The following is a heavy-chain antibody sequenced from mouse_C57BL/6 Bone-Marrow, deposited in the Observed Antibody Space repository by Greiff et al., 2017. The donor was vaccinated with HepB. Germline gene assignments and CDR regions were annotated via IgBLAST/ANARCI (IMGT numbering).Heavy chain of an antibody. J-gene: IGHJ2*01. V-gene: IGHV1-19*01. CDR2: INPYNGGT. Sequence: EVKLQQSGPVLVKPGASVKMSCKASGYTFTDYYMNWVKQSHGKSLEWIGVINPYNGGTSYNQKFKGKATLTVDKSSSTAYMELNSLTSEDSAVYYCAYYYGSGYYFDYWGQGTTLTVSS. CDR3: AYYYGSGYYFDY. D-gene: IGHD1-1*01. CDR1: GYTFTDYY.